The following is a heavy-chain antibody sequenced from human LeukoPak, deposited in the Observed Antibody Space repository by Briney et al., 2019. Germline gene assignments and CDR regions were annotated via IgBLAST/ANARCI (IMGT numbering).Heavy chain of an antibody. V-gene: IGHV3-23*01. CDR3: AKKVGGTYPFDN. Sequence: PGGSLRLSCAASGFTFSSYAMSWVRQAPGKGLEWVSAISGSGGSTYYADSVKGRFTSSRDNSKNTLFLQMNSLRAEDTAVYYCAKKVGGTYPFDNWGQGTLVTVSS. D-gene: IGHD1-26*01. J-gene: IGHJ4*02. CDR1: GFTFSSYA. CDR2: ISGSGGST.